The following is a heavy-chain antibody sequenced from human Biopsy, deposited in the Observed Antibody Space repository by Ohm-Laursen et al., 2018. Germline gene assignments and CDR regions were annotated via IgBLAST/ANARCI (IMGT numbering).Heavy chain of an antibody. Sequence: RSLRLSCAASGFTFSSYGMHWVRQAPGKGLEWVAAIWYDGSNKNYADSVKGRPTISRDNSKNTLYLQMNSLRGEDTAVYYCAKCMTGGSNYYFHHCGQGTLVTVSS. CDR2: IWYDGSNK. J-gene: IGHJ4*02. D-gene: IGHD2-8*01. V-gene: IGHV3-33*06. CDR1: GFTFSSYG. CDR3: AKCMTGGSNYYFHH.